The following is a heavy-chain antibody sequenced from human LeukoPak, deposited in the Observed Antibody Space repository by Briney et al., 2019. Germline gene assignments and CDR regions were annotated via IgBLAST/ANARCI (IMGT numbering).Heavy chain of an antibody. J-gene: IGHJ6*03. CDR3: ARLMSGYYYYYYMDV. CDR2: ISAYNGNT. CDR1: GYTFTSYG. Sequence: ASVKVSCKASGYTFTSYGISWVRQAPGQGLEWMGWISAYNGNTNYAQKLQGRVTMTTDTSTSTAYMELRSLRSDDTAVYYCARLMSGYYYYYYMDVWGKGTTVTVSS. V-gene: IGHV1-18*01. D-gene: IGHD2-8*01.